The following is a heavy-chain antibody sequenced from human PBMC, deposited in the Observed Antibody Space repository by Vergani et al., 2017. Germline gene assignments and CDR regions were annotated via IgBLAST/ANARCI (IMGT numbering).Heavy chain of an antibody. CDR2: IYPGDSDT. D-gene: IGHD2-15*01. J-gene: IGHJ6*02. V-gene: IGHV5-51*01. Sequence: EVQLVQSGAEVKKPGESLKISCKGSGYSFTSYWIGWVRQMPGKGLDWMGIIYPGDSDTRYSPSFQGQVTISADKSISTAYLQWSSLKASATAMYYCARHRGWGLVVVAATPWYYYYGMDVWGQGTTVTVSS. CDR1: GYSFTSYW. CDR3: ARHRGWGLVVVAATPWYYYYGMDV.